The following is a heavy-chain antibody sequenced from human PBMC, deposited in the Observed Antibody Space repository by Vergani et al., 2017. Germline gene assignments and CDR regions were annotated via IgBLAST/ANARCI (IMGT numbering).Heavy chain of an antibody. J-gene: IGHJ6*02. D-gene: IGHD3-22*01. CDR2: IYYSGST. Sequence: QVQLQESGPGLVKSSQTLSLTCTVSGGSISSGDHYWSWIRQPPGKGLEWIGYIYYSGSTYYNPSLKSRVTISVDTSKNQFSLKLSSVTAADTAVYYCARVRRDDSSGYYYYYGMDVWGQGTTVTVSS. V-gene: IGHV4-30-4*01. CDR1: GGSISSGDHY. CDR3: ARVRRDDSSGYYYYYGMDV.